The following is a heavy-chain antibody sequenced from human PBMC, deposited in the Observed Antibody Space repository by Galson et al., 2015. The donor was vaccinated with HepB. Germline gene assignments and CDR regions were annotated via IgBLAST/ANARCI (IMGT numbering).Heavy chain of an antibody. D-gene: IGHD2-8*02. Sequence: SLRLSCAASGFSFSAYNINWVRQAPGKGLEWVSSISSGGDYIYYADSVKGRFTISRDNAKSSLYLQANSLRAEDTAVYYCARQVLGITTGGVFDIWGQGTVVTVS. CDR2: ISSGGDYI. CDR3: ARQVLGITTGGVFDI. V-gene: IGHV3-21*01. J-gene: IGHJ3*02. CDR1: GFSFSAYN.